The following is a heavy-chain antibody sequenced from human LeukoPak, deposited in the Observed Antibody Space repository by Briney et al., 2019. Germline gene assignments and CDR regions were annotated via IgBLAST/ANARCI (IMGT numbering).Heavy chain of an antibody. V-gene: IGHV3-23*01. J-gene: IGHJ4*02. Sequence: GGSLRLSCAASGFTFDNYAMSWVRQAPGKGLEWVSSVSGGGGVRYYADSVKGRFTISRDNSKNTLYLQMNSLTAEDTALYYCVKGSRDYHAPSLDYWGQGTLVTVSS. CDR1: GFTFDNYA. D-gene: IGHD4-17*01. CDR3: VKGSRDYHAPSLDY. CDR2: VSGGGGVR.